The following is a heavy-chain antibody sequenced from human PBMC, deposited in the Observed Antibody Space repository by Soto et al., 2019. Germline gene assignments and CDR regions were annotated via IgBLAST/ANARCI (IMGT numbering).Heavy chain of an antibody. Sequence: EVQLVESGGGLVKPGGSLRLSCAASGFIFSTYSMNWVRQAPGKGLEWVSSISRDSIFIYYADSVRGRFTISRDNAKNSLYLQMNSLRADDTAVYYCARRIDYGEDYWGQGTLVTVSS. CDR3: ARRIDYGEDY. V-gene: IGHV3-21*01. CDR2: ISRDSIFI. J-gene: IGHJ4*02. CDR1: GFIFSTYS. D-gene: IGHD3-16*01.